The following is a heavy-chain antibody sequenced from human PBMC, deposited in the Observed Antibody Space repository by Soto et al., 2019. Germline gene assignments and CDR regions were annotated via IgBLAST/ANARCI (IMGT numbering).Heavy chain of an antibody. V-gene: IGHV4-31*03. Sequence: SETLSLTCTVSGGSISSGGYYWSWIRQHPGKGLEWIGYIYYGGSTYYNPSLKSRATISGDTSKNQFSLKLSSVTAADTAVYYCARGGYYYENSGQNACDYWGQGILVTVSS. CDR3: ARGGYYYENSGQNACDY. CDR1: GGSISSGGYY. CDR2: IYYGGST. J-gene: IGHJ4*01. D-gene: IGHD3-22*01.